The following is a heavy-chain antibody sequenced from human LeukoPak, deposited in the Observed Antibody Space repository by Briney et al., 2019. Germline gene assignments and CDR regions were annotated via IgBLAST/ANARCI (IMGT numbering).Heavy chain of an antibody. Sequence: ASVKVSCKASGYTFTGYYMHWVRRAPGQGLEWMGWINPNSGGTNYAQKFQGRVTMTRDTSISTAYMELSRLRSDDTAVYYCASALWFGELYLDYWGQGTLVTVSS. D-gene: IGHD3-10*01. J-gene: IGHJ4*02. CDR1: GYTFTGYY. CDR3: ASALWFGELYLDY. CDR2: INPNSGGT. V-gene: IGHV1-2*02.